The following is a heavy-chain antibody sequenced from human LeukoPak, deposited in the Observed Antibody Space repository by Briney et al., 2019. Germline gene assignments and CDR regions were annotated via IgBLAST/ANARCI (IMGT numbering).Heavy chain of an antibody. V-gene: IGHV5-51*01. CDR1: GYSFTSYW. CDR3: ARPHYDSSGYYYFDY. J-gene: IGHJ4*02. Sequence: GESLKISCKGSGYSFTSYWIGWVRQMPGKGLEWMGIIYPGDSDTRYSLSFQGQVTISADKSISTAYLQWSSLKASDTAMYYCARPHYDSSGYYYFDYWGQGTLVTVSS. CDR2: IYPGDSDT. D-gene: IGHD3-22*01.